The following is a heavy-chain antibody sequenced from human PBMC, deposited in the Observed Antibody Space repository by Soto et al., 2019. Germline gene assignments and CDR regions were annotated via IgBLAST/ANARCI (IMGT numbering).Heavy chain of an antibody. D-gene: IGHD3-3*01. CDR3: AILQEWARQNGMDV. CDR2: ISAYNGNT. V-gene: IGHV1-18*01. J-gene: IGHJ6*02. Sequence: GASVKVSCKASGYTFTSYGISWVRQAPGQGLEWMGWISAYNGNTNYAQKLQGRVAMTTDTSTSTAYMELRSLRSDDTVVYFCAILQEWARQNGMDVWGQGTTVTVSS. CDR1: GYTFTSYG.